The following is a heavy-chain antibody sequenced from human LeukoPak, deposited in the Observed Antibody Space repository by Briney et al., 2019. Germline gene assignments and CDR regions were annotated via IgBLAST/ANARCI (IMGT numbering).Heavy chain of an antibody. CDR3: ARDYGESEYFFDY. J-gene: IGHJ4*02. D-gene: IGHD4/OR15-4a*01. CDR1: GFTFSHYY. Sequence: GGSLRLSCVTSGFTFSHYYMTWIRQAPGKGLEWVSYISGTGNNKYYADSVKGRFTISRDNAQNSLYLQMSSLRAEDTAMYYCARDYGESEYFFDYWGQGSLVAVSS. CDR2: ISGTGNNK. V-gene: IGHV3-11*01.